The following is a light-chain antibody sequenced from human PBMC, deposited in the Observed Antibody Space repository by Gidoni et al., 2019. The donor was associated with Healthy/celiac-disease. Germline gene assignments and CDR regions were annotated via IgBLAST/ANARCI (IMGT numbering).Light chain of an antibody. CDR3: QQRSNWWT. J-gene: IGKJ1*01. V-gene: IGKV3-11*01. Sequence: DIVLTQSPSTLSLSPGERATLSCRSSQSVSSYLAWYQQKPGQAPRLLIYAASNRATGIPARFSGSGSGTDFTLTISSLEPEDFAVYYCQQRSNWWTFGQGTKVEIK. CDR2: AAS. CDR1: QSVSSY.